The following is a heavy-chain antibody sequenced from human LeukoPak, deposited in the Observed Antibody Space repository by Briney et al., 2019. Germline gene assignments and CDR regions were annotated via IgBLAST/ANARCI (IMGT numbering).Heavy chain of an antibody. Sequence: SGTLSLTCAVSGASISNTDWWSWVRQPPGKGLEWIGEIYHSGTTNYNPSLKSRVTISVDKSKNQFSLNLSSVTAADTAVYYCARDLPWFDPWGQGTLVTVSS. CDR1: GASISNTDW. CDR2: IYHSGTT. CDR3: ARDLPWFDP. J-gene: IGHJ5*02. V-gene: IGHV4-4*02.